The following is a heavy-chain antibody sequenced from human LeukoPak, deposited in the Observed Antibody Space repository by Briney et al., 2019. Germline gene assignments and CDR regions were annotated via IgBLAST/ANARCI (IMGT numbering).Heavy chain of an antibody. CDR2: IYSSGST. D-gene: IGHD3-3*01. J-gene: IGHJ6*03. CDR3: ARLSQVGGKSGYRDYYYMDV. V-gene: IGHV4-4*09. Sequence: SETLSLTCTVSGGSISSYYWSWIRQPPGKGLEWIGYIYSSGSTNYNPSLKSRVTISVDTSKNQFSLKLSSVTAADTAVYYCARLSQVGGKSGYRDYYYMDVWGKGTTVTVFS. CDR1: GGSISSYY.